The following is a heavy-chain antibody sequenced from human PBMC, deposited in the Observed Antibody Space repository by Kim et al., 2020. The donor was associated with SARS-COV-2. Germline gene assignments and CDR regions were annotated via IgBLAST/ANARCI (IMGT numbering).Heavy chain of an antibody. CDR2: IYYSGST. D-gene: IGHD6-6*01. CDR1: GGSISSGGYY. J-gene: IGHJ4*02. CDR3: ARVTAARLYYFDY. Sequence: SETLSLTCTVSGGSISSGGYYWSWIRQHPGKGLEWIGYIYYSGSTYYNPSLKSRVTISVDTSKNQFSLKLSSVTAADTAVYYCARVTAARLYYFDYWGQGTLVTVSS. V-gene: IGHV4-31*03.